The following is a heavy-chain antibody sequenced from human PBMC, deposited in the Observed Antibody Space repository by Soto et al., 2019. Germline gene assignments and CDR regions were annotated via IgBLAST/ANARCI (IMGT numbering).Heavy chain of an antibody. CDR3: ARENSGSYHRHFDY. D-gene: IGHD1-26*01. CDR1: GYTLPNFG. J-gene: IGHJ4*01. Sequence: ASVKVSCKASGYTLPNFGLSWVRQAPGQGLEWMGCISAYNANTNYAQKFQGRVTMTTGTSTSTAFMELRGLRSDDTAVYYCARENSGSYHRHFDYWGQGTLVTV. CDR2: ISAYNANT. V-gene: IGHV1-18*01.